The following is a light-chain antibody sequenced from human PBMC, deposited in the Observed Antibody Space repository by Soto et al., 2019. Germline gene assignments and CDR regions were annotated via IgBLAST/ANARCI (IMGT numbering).Light chain of an antibody. CDR1: QSMKRRY. CDR3: QQYGSSPSLT. Sequence: EIVLMQSPGTLSLSPGESATPFCRASQSMKRRYLAWYQQKPGQAPRVLIYAASIRATGIPDRFSGSGSGTDFTLTISRLEPEDFAVYYCQQYGSSPSLTFGGGTKVDIK. V-gene: IGKV3-20*01. J-gene: IGKJ4*01. CDR2: AAS.